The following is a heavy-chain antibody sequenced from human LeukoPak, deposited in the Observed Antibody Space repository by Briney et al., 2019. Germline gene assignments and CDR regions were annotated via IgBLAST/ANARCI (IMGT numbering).Heavy chain of an antibody. CDR1: GFTFSSCW. Sequence: PGGSLRLSCAASGFTFSSCWMSWVRQAPGKGLEWVANIKQDGSEKYYVDSVKGRFTISRDNSKNTLYLQMNSLRAEDTAVYYCASPDLGAARRRAPYYYYGMDVWGQGTTVTVSS. V-gene: IGHV3-7*01. J-gene: IGHJ6*02. CDR3: ASPDLGAARRRAPYYYYGMDV. D-gene: IGHD6-6*01. CDR2: IKQDGSEK.